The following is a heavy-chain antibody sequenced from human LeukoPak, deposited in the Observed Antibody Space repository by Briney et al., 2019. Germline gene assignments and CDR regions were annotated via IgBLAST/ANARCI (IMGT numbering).Heavy chain of an antibody. CDR2: IFPSGGEI. V-gene: IGHV3-23*01. J-gene: IGHJ4*02. CDR3: ATYRQVLLPFES. D-gene: IGHD2-8*02. Sequence: RGSLRLSCEASGFTFSTFAMIWVRQPPGKGLEWVSSIFPSGGEIHYADSVRGRFTISRDNSKSTLSLQMNSLRAEDTAIYYCATYRQVLLPFESWGQGTLVTVSS. CDR1: GFTFSTFA.